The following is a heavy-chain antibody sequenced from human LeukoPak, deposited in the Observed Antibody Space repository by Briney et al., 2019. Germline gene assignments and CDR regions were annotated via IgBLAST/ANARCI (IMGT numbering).Heavy chain of an antibody. CDR2: ITSSSSTI. D-gene: IGHD4-17*01. Sequence: GGSLRLSCAASGFTFSGYSMNWVRQAPGKGLEWISYITSSSSTIYYADSVKGRFTISRDNAKNSLYLQMNSLRDEDTAAYYCAGNTVTTFDYWGQGTLVTVSS. CDR1: GFTFSGYS. J-gene: IGHJ4*02. CDR3: AGNTVTTFDY. V-gene: IGHV3-48*02.